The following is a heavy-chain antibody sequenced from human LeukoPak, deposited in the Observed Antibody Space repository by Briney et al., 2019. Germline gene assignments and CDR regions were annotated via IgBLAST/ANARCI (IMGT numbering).Heavy chain of an antibody. CDR2: IKQDGSEK. D-gene: IGHD1-26*01. V-gene: IGHV3-7*01. CDR1: GFTFSTYW. CDR3: ARDFRGSLGY. J-gene: IGHJ4*02. Sequence: GGSLRLSCAASGFTFSTYWMSWVRQAPGKGLEWVANIKQDGSEKYYVDSVKGRFSISRDNAKNSLYLQLSSLRAEDTAVYYCARDFRGSLGYWGQGTLVTVSS.